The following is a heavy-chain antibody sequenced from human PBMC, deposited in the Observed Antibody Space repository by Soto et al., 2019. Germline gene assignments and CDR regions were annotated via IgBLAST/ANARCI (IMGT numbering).Heavy chain of an antibody. D-gene: IGHD5-12*01. V-gene: IGHV3-53*01. CDR3: ARIRNSGYDWELYAFDI. Sequence: PGGSLRLSCAASGFTVSSNYMSWVRQAPGKGLEWVSVIYSGGSTYYADSVKGRFTISRDNSKNTLYLQMNSLRAEDTAVYYCARIRNSGYDWELYAFDIWGQGTMVTVSS. CDR1: GFTVSSNY. CDR2: IYSGGST. J-gene: IGHJ3*02.